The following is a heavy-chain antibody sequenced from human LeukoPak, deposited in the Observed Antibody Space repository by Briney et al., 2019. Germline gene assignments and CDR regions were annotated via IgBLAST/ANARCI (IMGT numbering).Heavy chain of an antibody. J-gene: IGHJ4*02. CDR3: ASQSDYYDSSGYSYYFEY. V-gene: IGHV4-39*01. Sequence: PSETLSLTCTVSGGSISSSSYYWGWIRQPPGKGLEWIGSIYYSGSTYYNPSLKSRVTISVDTSKNQFSLKLSSVTAADTAVYYCASQSDYYDSSGYSYYFEYWGQGTLVTVSS. CDR2: IYYSGST. D-gene: IGHD3-22*01. CDR1: GGSISSSSYY.